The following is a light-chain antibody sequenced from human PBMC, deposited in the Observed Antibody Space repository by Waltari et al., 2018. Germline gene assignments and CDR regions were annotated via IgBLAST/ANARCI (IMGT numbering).Light chain of an antibody. J-gene: IGLJ1*01. CDR3: CSYAGSSTYV. Sequence: HSALTQPASVSGSPGQSITISCTGTHSDVGKYNYVSWYQQHPGKAPKLMIYDVNKWPSGVSTRFAGSKSGNTASLIISGLQADDEADYFCCSYAGSSTYVYGTGTKVTVL. CDR1: HSDVGKYNY. CDR2: DVN. V-gene: IGLV2-23*02.